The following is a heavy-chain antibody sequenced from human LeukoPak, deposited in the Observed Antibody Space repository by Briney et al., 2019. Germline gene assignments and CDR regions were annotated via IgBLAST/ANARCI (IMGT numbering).Heavy chain of an antibody. D-gene: IGHD3-10*01. V-gene: IGHV4-59*12. CDR2: INYSGNT. J-gene: IGHJ3*02. CDR3: ARVLRGVIPDGFDI. CDR1: GDSICSYY. Sequence: PSETLSLTCTVSGDSICSYYWSWIRQPPGKPVECIGYINYSGNTKYNPSLKTRVTISVDSSVNQFSLRLRSVTAADTAIYYCARVLRGVIPDGFDIWGQGTRSPSLQ.